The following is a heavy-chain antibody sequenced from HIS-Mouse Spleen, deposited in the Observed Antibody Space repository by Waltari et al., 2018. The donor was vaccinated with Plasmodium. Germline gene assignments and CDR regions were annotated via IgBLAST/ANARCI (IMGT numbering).Heavy chain of an antibody. D-gene: IGHD6-13*01. V-gene: IGHV4-34*01. Sequence: QVQLQQWGAGLLKPSETLSLTCAVSGGSSSGYSWSWIRQPPGKGLEWIGEINHSGSTNYNPSLKSRVTISVDTSKNQFSLKLSSVTAADTAVYYCARGSAAAGPFDYWGQGTLVTVSS. CDR2: INHSGST. CDR3: ARGSAAAGPFDY. CDR1: GGSSSGYS. J-gene: IGHJ4*02.